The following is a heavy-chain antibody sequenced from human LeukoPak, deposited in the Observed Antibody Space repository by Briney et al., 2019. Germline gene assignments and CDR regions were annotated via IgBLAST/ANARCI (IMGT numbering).Heavy chain of an antibody. CDR2: VGGSGHST. J-gene: IGHJ4*02. V-gene: IGHV3-23*01. Sequence: GGSLRLSCVASGFAFSNYAMSWVRQAPGRGLEWVSAVGGSGHSTYYADSVKGRFTISRDNSKNMLYLQMNSLRAEDTAVYYCAKWKYSNSGIDDYWGQGTLVTVSS. D-gene: IGHD6-6*01. CDR3: AKWKYSNSGIDDY. CDR1: GFAFSNYA.